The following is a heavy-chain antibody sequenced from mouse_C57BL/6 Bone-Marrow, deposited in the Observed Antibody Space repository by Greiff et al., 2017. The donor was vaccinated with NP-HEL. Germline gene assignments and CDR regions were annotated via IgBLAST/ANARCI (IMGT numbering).Heavy chain of an antibody. CDR2: IDPENGDT. J-gene: IGHJ3*01. V-gene: IGHV14-4*01. D-gene: IGHD2-2*01. Sequence: EVQLQESGAELVRPGASVKLSCTASGFNIKDDYMHWVKQRPEQGLEWIGWIDPENGDTEYASKFQGKATITADTSSNTAYLQLSSLTSEDTAVYYCTTSMVTGAYWGQETLVTVSA. CDR3: TTSMVTGAY. CDR1: GFNIKDDY.